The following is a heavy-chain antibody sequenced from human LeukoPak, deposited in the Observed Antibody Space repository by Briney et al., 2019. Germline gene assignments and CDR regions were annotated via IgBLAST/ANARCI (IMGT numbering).Heavy chain of an antibody. Sequence: SETLSLTCVVYGGSFSGYYWSWIRQPPGKGLEWIGEINHSGNTNYNPSLESRVTISVDTSKNQFSLKLNSVAAADTAVYYCASGRTYYYDSSGQSDDYWGQGTLVTVSS. D-gene: IGHD3-22*01. CDR1: GGSFSGYY. J-gene: IGHJ4*02. V-gene: IGHV4-34*01. CDR2: INHSGNT. CDR3: ASGRTYYYDSSGQSDDY.